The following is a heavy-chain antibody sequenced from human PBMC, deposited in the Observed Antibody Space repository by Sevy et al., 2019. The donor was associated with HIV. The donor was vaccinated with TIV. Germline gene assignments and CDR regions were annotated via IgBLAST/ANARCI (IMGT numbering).Heavy chain of an antibody. V-gene: IGHV1-2*06. CDR3: ARDLLGAAAGGYYYYGMDV. CDR2: INPNSGGT. J-gene: IGHJ6*02. Sequence: ASVKVSCKASGYTFTGYYMHWVRQAPGQGLEWMGRINPNSGGTNYAQKFQGRVTMTRDTSISTAYMELSRLRSDDTAVCYCARDLLGAAAGGYYYYGMDVWGQGTTVTVSS. D-gene: IGHD6-13*01. CDR1: GYTFTGYY.